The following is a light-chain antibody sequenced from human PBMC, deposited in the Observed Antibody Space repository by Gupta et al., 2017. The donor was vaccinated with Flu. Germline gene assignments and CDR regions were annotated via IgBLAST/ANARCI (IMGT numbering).Light chain of an antibody. CDR2: SNN. CDR3: AAWDDSLNGPLYV. J-gene: IGLJ1*01. Sequence: QSVLTQPPSASGTPGQRVTISCSGSSSNIGSNTVNWYQQLPGTAPKLLIYSNNQRPSGGPDRFSGSKSGTSASLAISGLQSEDEADYYCAAWDDSLNGPLYVFGTGTKVTVL. CDR1: SSNIGSNT. V-gene: IGLV1-44*01.